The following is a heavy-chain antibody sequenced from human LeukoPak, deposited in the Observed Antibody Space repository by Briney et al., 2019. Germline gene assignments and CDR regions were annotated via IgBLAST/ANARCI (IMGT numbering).Heavy chain of an antibody. Sequence: SVKVSCKASGGTFSSYAISWVRQAPGQGLEWMGGIIPIFGTANYAQKFQGRVAITADESTSTAYMELSSLRSEDTAVYYCATLQGDSPFFDYWGQGTLVTVSS. CDR3: ATLQGDSPFFDY. V-gene: IGHV1-69*01. D-gene: IGHD4-11*01. CDR1: GGTFSSYA. CDR2: IIPIFGTA. J-gene: IGHJ4*02.